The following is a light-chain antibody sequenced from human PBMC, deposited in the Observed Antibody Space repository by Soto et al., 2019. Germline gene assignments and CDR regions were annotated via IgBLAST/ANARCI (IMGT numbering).Light chain of an antibody. CDR1: SSDVGTYNY. CDR2: DVS. V-gene: IGLV2-11*01. J-gene: IGLJ2*01. CDR3: CSYAGGYTHAV. Sequence: LTQPLSVSWPPGQLVGISCSGTSSDVGTYNYVSWYQQHPGKAPKLMIYDVSKRPSGVPDRFSGSKSGNTASLTISGLHAEDEPDYYCCSYAGGYTHAVFGGGTKVTVL.